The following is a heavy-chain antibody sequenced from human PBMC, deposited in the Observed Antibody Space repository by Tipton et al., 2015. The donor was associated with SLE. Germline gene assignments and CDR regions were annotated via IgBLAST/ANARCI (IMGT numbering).Heavy chain of an antibody. J-gene: IGHJ4*02. CDR3: ARDPNSSGFYYFDY. CDR2: ISSTSNHI. Sequence: GSLRLSCAASGFTFSSYNMNWVRQAPGKGLEWVSSISSTSNHISYADSVKGRFTISRDNAKNSLYLQMNSLRAEDTAVYYCARDPNSSGFYYFDYWGQGTLVTVSS. D-gene: IGHD6-19*01. V-gene: IGHV3-21*01. CDR1: GFTFSSYN.